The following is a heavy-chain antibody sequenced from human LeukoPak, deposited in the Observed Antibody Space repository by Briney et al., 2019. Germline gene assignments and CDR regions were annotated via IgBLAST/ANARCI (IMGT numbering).Heavy chain of an antibody. D-gene: IGHD2-2*01. V-gene: IGHV4-38-2*01. CDR2: IYHSGST. CDR3: ASVDIVVVPSAVTFDY. J-gene: IGHJ4*02. CDR1: GYSISSGYY. Sequence: SETLSLTCAVSGYSISSGYYWGWIRQPPGKGLEWIGSIYHSGSTYYNPSLKSRVTISVDMSKNQFSLKLSSVTAADTAVYYCASVDIVVVPSAVTFDYWGQGTLVTVSS.